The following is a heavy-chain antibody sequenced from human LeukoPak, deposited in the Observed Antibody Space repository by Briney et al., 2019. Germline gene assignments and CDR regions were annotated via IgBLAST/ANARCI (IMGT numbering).Heavy chain of an antibody. CDR1: GFTFSSYA. J-gene: IGHJ3*02. Sequence: PGGSLRLSCAASGFTFSSYAMHWVRQAPGKGLEWVAVISYDGSNKYYADSVKGRFTISRDNSKNTLYLQMNSLRAEDTAVYYCARESDTYYYDSSDKSDAFDIWGQGTMVTVSS. D-gene: IGHD3-22*01. CDR3: ARESDTYYYDSSDKSDAFDI. CDR2: ISYDGSNK. V-gene: IGHV3-30-3*01.